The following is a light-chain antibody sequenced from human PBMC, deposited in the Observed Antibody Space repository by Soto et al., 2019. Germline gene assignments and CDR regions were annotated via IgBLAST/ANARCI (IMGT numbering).Light chain of an antibody. J-gene: IGKJ2*01. CDR3: QQYNNGPPYT. Sequence: EIVLTQSPGTLSLSPGERATLSCRASQSVSSSFLAWYQQKPGQAPRLLIYGTSSRATGIPDRFSGSGSGTEFTLTISSLQSEDFAVYYCQQYNNGPPYTFGQGTKVDIK. CDR2: GTS. V-gene: IGKV3-20*01. CDR1: QSVSSSF.